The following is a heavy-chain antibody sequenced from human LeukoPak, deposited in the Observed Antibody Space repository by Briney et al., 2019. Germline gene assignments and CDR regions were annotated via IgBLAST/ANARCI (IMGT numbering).Heavy chain of an antibody. V-gene: IGHV1-46*01. CDR3: ARDSSPVTAMELGLQDY. D-gene: IGHD5-18*01. CDR2: INPSGGST. J-gene: IGHJ4*02. CDR1: GYTFTSYY. Sequence: ASVKVSCKASGYTFTSYYMHWVRQAPGQGLEWMGIINPSGGSTSYAQKFQGRVTMTRDTSTSTVYMELSSLRSEDTAVYYCARDSSPVTAMELGLQDYWGQGTLVTVSS.